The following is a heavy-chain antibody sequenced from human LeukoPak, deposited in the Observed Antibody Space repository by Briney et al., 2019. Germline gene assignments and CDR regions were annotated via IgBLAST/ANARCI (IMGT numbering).Heavy chain of an antibody. CDR2: INPNSGGT. CDR1: GYTFTVYY. J-gene: IGHJ4*02. D-gene: IGHD2-21*01. CDR3: ARGSRSYFHANDY. V-gene: IGHV1-2*02. Sequence: ASVKVSCKASGYTFTVYYMHWVRQALGQGLEWMGWINPNSGGTNYAQKFQGRVTMTRDTSISTAYMELSRLRSDDTAVYYCARGSRSYFHANDYWGQGTLVTVSS.